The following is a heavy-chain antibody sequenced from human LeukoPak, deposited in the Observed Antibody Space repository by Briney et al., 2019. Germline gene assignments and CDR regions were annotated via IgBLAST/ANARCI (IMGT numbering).Heavy chain of an antibody. CDR1: GFTFSSYE. J-gene: IGHJ4*02. CDR2: ISSSGSTR. V-gene: IGHV3-48*03. CDR3: AKTNGYYSD. Sequence: GGSLRLSCAASGFTFSSYEMNWVRQAPGKGLEWVSYISSSGSTRYYADSVKGRFTISRDNAKNSLSLQVSSLRAEDTAVYYCAKTNGYYSDWGQGTLVTVSS. D-gene: IGHD3-22*01.